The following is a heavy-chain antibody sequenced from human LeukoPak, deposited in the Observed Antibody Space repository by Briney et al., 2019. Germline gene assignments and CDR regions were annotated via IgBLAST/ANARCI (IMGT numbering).Heavy chain of an antibody. V-gene: IGHV3-21*01. CDR3: ATPATGYCSSAGCHWDS. CDR2: ISASSNFI. J-gene: IGHJ4*02. CDR1: GFTFSTHS. D-gene: IGHD2-2*01. Sequence: NPGGSLRLSCAASGFTFSTHSMYWVRQAPGKGLEWVSSISASSNFIHYAESVRGRFTISRDNAKNSLYLQMNSLGAQDTAVYYCATPATGYCSSAGCHWDSWGQGTLVIVSS.